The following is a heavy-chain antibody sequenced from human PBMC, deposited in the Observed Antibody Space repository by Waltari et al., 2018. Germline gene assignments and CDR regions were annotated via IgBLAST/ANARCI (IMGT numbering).Heavy chain of an antibody. CDR1: GGSISSYY. Sequence: QVQLQESGPGLVKPSETLSLTCPVSGGSISSYYWSWIRQPPGKGLEWIGYIYYSGSTNYNPSLKSRVTISVDTSKNQFSLKLSSVTAADTAVYYCARAISPFRAFDIWGQGTMVTVSS. CDR2: IYYSGST. J-gene: IGHJ3*02. D-gene: IGHD3-3*02. V-gene: IGHV4-59*01. CDR3: ARAISPFRAFDI.